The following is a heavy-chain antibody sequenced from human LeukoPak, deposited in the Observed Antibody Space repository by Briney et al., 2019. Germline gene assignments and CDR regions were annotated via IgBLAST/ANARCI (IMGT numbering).Heavy chain of an antibody. J-gene: IGHJ5*02. CDR2: IYYSGST. D-gene: IGHD3-10*01. CDR3: AREKEVRGVIIGRWFDP. Sequence: KPSETLSLTCTVSGGSISSGDYSWRWIRQPPGKGLEWIGYIYYSGSTYYNPSLKSRLTISVDTSKNQFSLKLSSVTAADTAVYYCAREKEVRGVIIGRWFDPWGQGTLVTVSS. CDR1: GGSISSGDYS. V-gene: IGHV4-30-4*01.